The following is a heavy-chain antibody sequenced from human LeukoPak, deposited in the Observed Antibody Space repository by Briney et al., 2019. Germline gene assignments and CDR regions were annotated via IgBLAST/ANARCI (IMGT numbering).Heavy chain of an antibody. CDR1: GFTFSSYS. CDR3: ATPAAGPRAEYSQH. CDR2: ISSSSNYI. D-gene: IGHD6-13*01. J-gene: IGHJ1*01. V-gene: IGHV3-21*01. Sequence: RGSLRLSCAASGFTFSSYSMNWVRQAPGKGLEWVSSISSSSNYIYYADSLKGRFTVSRDNAKNSLYLQMNSLRAEDTAVYYCATPAAGPRAEYSQHWGQGTLVTVS.